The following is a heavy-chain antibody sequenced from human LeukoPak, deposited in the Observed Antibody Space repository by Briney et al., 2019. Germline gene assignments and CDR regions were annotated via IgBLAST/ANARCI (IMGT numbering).Heavy chain of an antibody. CDR3: ARGSGSNLLY. D-gene: IGHD1-26*01. Sequence: ASVKVSCKASGYTFTVYHMHWVRQAPGQGLEWMGRINPNSGNTNFAQKFQGRVTMTRDTSISTAYMELSRLRSDDTAVYYCARGSGSNLLYWGQGTLVTVSS. CDR2: INPNSGNT. CDR1: GYTFTVYH. V-gene: IGHV1-2*06. J-gene: IGHJ4*02.